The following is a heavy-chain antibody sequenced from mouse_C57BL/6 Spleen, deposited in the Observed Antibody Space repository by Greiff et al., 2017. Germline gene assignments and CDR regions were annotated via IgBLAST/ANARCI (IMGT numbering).Heavy chain of an antibody. Sequence: VQLQQSGAELARPGASVKLSCKASGYTFTSYGISWVKQRPGQGLEWIGEIYPRSGNTYYNEKCKGKATLTADKSSSTAYMELRSLTSEDSAVYFCARGAGTWLDYWGQGTSVTVSS. CDR3: ARGAGTWLDY. V-gene: IGHV1-81*01. J-gene: IGHJ4*01. D-gene: IGHD4-1*01. CDR1: GYTFTSYG. CDR2: IYPRSGNT.